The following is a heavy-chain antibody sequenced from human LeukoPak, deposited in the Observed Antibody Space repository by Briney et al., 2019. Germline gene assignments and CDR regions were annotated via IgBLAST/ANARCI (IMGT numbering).Heavy chain of an antibody. D-gene: IGHD5-18*01. Sequence: SVKVSCKASGGTFSSYAISWVRQATGQGLEWMGGIIPIFGTANYAQKFQGRVTITTDESTSTAYMELSSLRSEDTAVYYCARVHTRRGYSYGPADYWGQGTLVTVSS. CDR2: IIPIFGTA. CDR3: ARVHTRRGYSYGPADY. V-gene: IGHV1-69*05. CDR1: GGTFSSYA. J-gene: IGHJ4*02.